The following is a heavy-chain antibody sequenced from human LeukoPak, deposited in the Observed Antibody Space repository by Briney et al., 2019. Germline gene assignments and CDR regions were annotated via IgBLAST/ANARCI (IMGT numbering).Heavy chain of an antibody. J-gene: IGHJ4*02. CDR2: IYYSGST. CDR3: ARSGPRWVTIFGVVIHYYFDY. CDR1: GGSISSGGYY. Sequence: SETLSLTCTVSGGSISSGGYYWSWIRQHPGKGLEWIGYIYYSGSTYYNPSLKSRVTISVDTSKNQFSLKLSSVTAADTAVYYCARSGPRWVTIFGVVIHYYFDYWGQGTLVTVSS. V-gene: IGHV4-31*03. D-gene: IGHD3-3*01.